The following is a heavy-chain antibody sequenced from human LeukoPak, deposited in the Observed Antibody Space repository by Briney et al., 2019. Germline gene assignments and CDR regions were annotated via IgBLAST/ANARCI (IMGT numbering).Heavy chain of an antibody. V-gene: IGHV3-21*04. CDR3: AKDGGLWVSAHWGDS. D-gene: IGHD7-27*01. J-gene: IGHJ4*02. Sequence: PGGSLRLSCAASGFTLSSYSMNWVRQAPGKGLEWVSSISSSSSYIYYADSVKGRFTVSRDDSKNTLYLQMNSLRAEDTAVYYCAKDGGLWVSAHWGDSWGRGTLVTVSS. CDR2: ISSSSSYI. CDR1: GFTLSSYS.